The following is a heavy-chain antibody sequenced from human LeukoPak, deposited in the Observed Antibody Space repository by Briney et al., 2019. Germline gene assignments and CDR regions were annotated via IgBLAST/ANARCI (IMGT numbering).Heavy chain of an antibody. Sequence: GGSLRLSCAASGFTFSSHWMHWVRQAPGKGLVWVSRINTDGSTTNYADSVKGRFTVSRDNAKNTLYLQMNSLRAEDTAVYYCVNEYSISSGRYFQYWGQGTLVTVSS. CDR1: GFTFSSHW. J-gene: IGHJ1*01. CDR3: VNEYSISSGRYFQY. V-gene: IGHV3-74*01. CDR2: INTDGSTT. D-gene: IGHD6-6*01.